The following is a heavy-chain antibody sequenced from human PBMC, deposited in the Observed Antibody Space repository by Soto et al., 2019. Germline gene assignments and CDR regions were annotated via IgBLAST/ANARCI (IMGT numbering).Heavy chain of an antibody. Sequence: QVQFVQSGTEVKEPGASVRVSCTASGSTFTAITLHWVRQAPGQRLEWMGCIHAGSDNTEYSQKFQDRLTITGDTSATIVYMDLSSLRSEDTALYYCARDYVKYGMDVWGQGTTVTVSS. CDR2: IHAGSDNT. V-gene: IGHV1-3*01. CDR1: GSTFTAIT. CDR3: ARDYVKYGMDV. J-gene: IGHJ6*02. D-gene: IGHD3-10*02.